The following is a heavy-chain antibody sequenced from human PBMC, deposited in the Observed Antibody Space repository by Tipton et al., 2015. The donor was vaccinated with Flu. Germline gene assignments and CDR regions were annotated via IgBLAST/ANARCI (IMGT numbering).Heavy chain of an antibody. V-gene: IGHV3-30*02. CDR2: IRYDGSNK. J-gene: IGHJ4*02. D-gene: IGHD6-13*01. Sequence: SLRLSCAGSGFTFSYYGMHWVRQAPGKGLEWVAFIRYDGSNKYYADSVEGRFIISRDNSKNTLSLQMNSLRPEDAAVYYCAKELRAGYYFDYWGQGTLVTVSS. CDR1: GFTFSYYG. CDR3: AKELRAGYYFDY.